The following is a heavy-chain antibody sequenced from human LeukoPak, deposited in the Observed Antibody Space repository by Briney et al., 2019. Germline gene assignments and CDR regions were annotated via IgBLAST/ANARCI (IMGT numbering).Heavy chain of an antibody. Sequence: PSETLSLTCTVSGGSISSTSYYWAWVRQPPGKGLEWIVTIHSSGTTYYNPSLKSRVTISVATSKNQFSLKLTSVTAADTAVYYCARHSDSTIFGVVMKTPIDYWGQGTLVTVSS. CDR2: IHSSGTT. CDR3: ARHSDSTIFGVVMKTPIDY. J-gene: IGHJ4*02. D-gene: IGHD3-3*01. CDR1: GGSISSTSYY. V-gene: IGHV4-39*01.